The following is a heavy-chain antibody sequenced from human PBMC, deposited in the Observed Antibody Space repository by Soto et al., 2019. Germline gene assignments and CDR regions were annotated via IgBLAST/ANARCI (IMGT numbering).Heavy chain of an antibody. CDR1: GGSISSYY. J-gene: IGHJ4*02. CDR3: ARTDLPYCSSTSCYPYDFDY. V-gene: IGHV4-59*01. Sequence: PSETLSLTCTVSGGSISSYYWSWIRQPPGKGLEWIGYIYYSGSTNYNPSLKSRVTISVDTSKNQFSLKLSSVTAADTAVYYCARTDLPYCSSTSCYPYDFDYWGQGTLVTVSS. CDR2: IYYSGST. D-gene: IGHD2-2*01.